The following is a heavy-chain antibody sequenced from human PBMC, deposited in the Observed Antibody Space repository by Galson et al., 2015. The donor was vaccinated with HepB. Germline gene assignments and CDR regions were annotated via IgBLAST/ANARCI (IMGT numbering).Heavy chain of an antibody. J-gene: IGHJ3*01. CDR2: IYGSESI. D-gene: IGHD3-10*01. CDR1: GGSISRYY. Sequence: ETLSLTCTVSGGSISRYYWGWIRQPPGKGLEWIGCIYGSESINYNPSLRGRVTISVDTSKNLFSLNLSSVTASDTAVYYCARVGYYASGRLDPDAFDFWGQGTLVTVSS. V-gene: IGHV4-59*01. CDR3: ARVGYYASGRLDPDAFDF.